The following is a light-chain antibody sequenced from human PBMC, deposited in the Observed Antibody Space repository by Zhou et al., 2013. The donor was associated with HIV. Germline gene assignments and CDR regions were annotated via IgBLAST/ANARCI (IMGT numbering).Light chain of an antibody. J-gene: IGKJ1*01. CDR2: KAS. CDR3: QQSYGVVWT. CDR1: QNIGMW. Sequence: DIQMTQSPSTLSATVGDRVTLTCRASQNIGMWLAWYQQKPAKAPKLLIYKASILDSGVPSRFSGSGSGTDFTLTISSLQPDDFATYYCQQSYGVVWTFGQGTKVEIK. V-gene: IGKV1-5*03.